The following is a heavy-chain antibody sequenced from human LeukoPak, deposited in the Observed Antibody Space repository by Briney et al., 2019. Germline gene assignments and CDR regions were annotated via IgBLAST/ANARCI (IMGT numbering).Heavy chain of an antibody. Sequence: SETLSLTCAVSGGSISSGGYSWSWIRQPPGKGLEWIGFIYYSGSTYYSGSTHYKLSLKSRATISVDTSKNQFSLKLSSVTAADTSVYYCARRVGYYYYYYMDVWDKGTAVTISS. D-gene: IGHD2-15*01. CDR1: GGSISSGGYS. CDR3: ARRVGYYYYYYMDV. CDR2: IYYSGSTYYSGST. V-gene: IGHV4-30-4*07. J-gene: IGHJ6*03.